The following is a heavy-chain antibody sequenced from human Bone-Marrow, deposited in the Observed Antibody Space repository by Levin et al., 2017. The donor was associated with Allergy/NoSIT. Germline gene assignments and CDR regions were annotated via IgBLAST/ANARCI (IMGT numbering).Heavy chain of an antibody. CDR2: IYYSGST. CDR1: GGSIRGYY. Sequence: SQTLSLTCTVSGGSIRGYYWSWIRQPPGRGLEWIAYIYYSGSTNYNPSLKSRVTLSVDTSKNQFSLKLSSVTAADTAEYYCARLGYSRGRAYWYFDLWGRGTLVTVSS. V-gene: IGHV4-59*08. J-gene: IGHJ2*01. CDR3: ARLGYSRGRAYWYFDL. D-gene: IGHD3-10*01.